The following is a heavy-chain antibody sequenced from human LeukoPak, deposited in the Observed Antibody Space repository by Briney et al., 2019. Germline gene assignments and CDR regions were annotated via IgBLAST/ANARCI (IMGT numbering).Heavy chain of an antibody. V-gene: IGHV3-21*01. CDR3: ARDRPTGASRVFVVQ. Sequence: GGSLRLSCTASGFTFSNHAMTWVRQAPGKGPEWVSSMSSGGTYIYYADSVRGRFTISRDNAKNSLYLAMNSLRAEDTATYYCARDRPTGASRVFVVQWGQGTLVTVSS. D-gene: IGHD2-15*01. CDR2: MSSGGTYI. J-gene: IGHJ4*02. CDR1: GFTFSNHA.